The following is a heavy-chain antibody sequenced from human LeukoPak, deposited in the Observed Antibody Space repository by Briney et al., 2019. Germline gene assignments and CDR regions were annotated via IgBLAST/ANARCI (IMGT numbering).Heavy chain of an antibody. Sequence: GASVKVSCKASGGTFSSYAISWVRQAPGQGLESMGGIIPIFGTANYAQKFQGRVTITTDESTSTAYMELSSLRSEDTAVYYCARGATDYYGSGSYTLRYYYYYYMDVWGKGTTVTVSS. J-gene: IGHJ6*03. CDR3: ARGATDYYGSGSYTLRYYYYYYMDV. CDR2: IIPIFGTA. D-gene: IGHD3-10*01. V-gene: IGHV1-69*05. CDR1: GGTFSSYA.